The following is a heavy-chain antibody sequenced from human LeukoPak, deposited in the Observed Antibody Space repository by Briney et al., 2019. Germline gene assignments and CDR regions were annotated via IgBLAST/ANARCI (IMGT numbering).Heavy chain of an antibody. V-gene: IGHV4-59*08. CDR1: GGSISRYY. CDR3: ASQGSDSGWFYF. J-gene: IGHJ4*02. D-gene: IGHD6-19*01. Sequence: SETLSLTCTVSGGSISRYYWSWIRQPPGKGLEWIGYIYHSGSTYYNPSLKSRVTISVDTSKNQFSLKLTSVTAADTAIYYCASQGSDSGWFYFWGQGTLVTVSS. CDR2: IYHSGST.